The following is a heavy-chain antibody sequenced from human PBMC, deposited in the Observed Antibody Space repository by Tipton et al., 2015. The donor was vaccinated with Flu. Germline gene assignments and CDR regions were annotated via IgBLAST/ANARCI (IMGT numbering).Heavy chain of an antibody. V-gene: IGHV4-38-2*01. D-gene: IGHD6-6*01. CDR3: ARPHGPYSTSSGFEY. CDR2: IHRSGNT. J-gene: IGHJ4*02. CDR1: GDSIGSDYY. Sequence: TLSLTCSVSGDSIGSDYYWGWIRQPPGKGLEWLGNIHRSGNTYYNSSLKSRVTISLDTSKNQFSLKLSSVTAADTAVYYCARPHGPYSTSSGFEYWGQGTLGTVSS.